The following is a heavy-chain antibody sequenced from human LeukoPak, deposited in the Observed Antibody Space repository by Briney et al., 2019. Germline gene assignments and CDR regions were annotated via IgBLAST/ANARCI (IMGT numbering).Heavy chain of an antibody. V-gene: IGHV4-61*01. J-gene: IGHJ4*02. CDR1: GGSVSSGSYY. D-gene: IGHD2-2*01. Sequence: SETLSLTCTVSGGSVSSGSYYWSWIRQPPGKGLEWIGYIYYSGSTNYNPSLKSRVTISVDTSKNQFSLKLSSVTAAATAVYYCARTIGDIVVVPAGYYFDYWGQGTLVTVSS. CDR3: ARTIGDIVVVPAGYYFDY. CDR2: IYYSGST.